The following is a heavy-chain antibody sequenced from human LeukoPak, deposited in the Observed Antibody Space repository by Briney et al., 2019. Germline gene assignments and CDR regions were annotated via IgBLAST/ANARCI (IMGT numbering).Heavy chain of an antibody. D-gene: IGHD1-26*01. Sequence: GTSVKVSCTTSGFTFTRSAAQWVRQAPGQRLECIGWIVVGRGSTNYAQRFQERVTITRDMSTGTAYMELGSLRSEDTAVYYCAASSVGGTSNDAFDVWGQGTRVIVSS. CDR3: AASSVGGTSNDAFDV. CDR2: IVVGRGST. V-gene: IGHV1-58*01. J-gene: IGHJ3*01. CDR1: GFTFTRSA.